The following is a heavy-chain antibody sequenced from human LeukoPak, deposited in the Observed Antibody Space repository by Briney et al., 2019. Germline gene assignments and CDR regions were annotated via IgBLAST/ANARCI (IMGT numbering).Heavy chain of an antibody. CDR3: AKERSSGVYRLFDY. CDR1: GFTFSAYA. J-gene: IGHJ4*02. CDR2: ISGSGDNT. Sequence: GGSLRLSCAASGFTFSAYAMNWVRQAPGKGLEWVSGISGSGDNTYYTDSVKGRFTISIDTSKDTLYLQMNSLRAEDTAVYYCAKERSSGVYRLFDYWGQGTLVTVSS. V-gene: IGHV3-23*01. D-gene: IGHD3-22*01.